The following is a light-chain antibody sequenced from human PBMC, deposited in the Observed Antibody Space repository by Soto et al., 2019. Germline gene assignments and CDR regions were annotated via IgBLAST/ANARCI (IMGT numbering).Light chain of an antibody. V-gene: IGKV3-15*01. J-gene: IGKJ5*01. CDR3: QQYNSWPIT. CDR2: GAS. Sequence: EIVMTQSPATLSVSPGDRASLSCRASQSVSSNVAWYQQRPGQAPKLLMYGASTRTTGIPARFSGSGSGTEFTLTISSLQSEDFAVYYCQQYNSWPITFGQGTRL. CDR1: QSVSSN.